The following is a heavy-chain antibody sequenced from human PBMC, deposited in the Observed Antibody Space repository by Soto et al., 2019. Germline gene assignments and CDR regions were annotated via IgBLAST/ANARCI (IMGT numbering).Heavy chain of an antibody. CDR1: GFTFSSYG. J-gene: IGHJ5*02. CDR3: ARDHNEYCSGGSCYWFDP. V-gene: IGHV3-33*01. Sequence: QVQLVESGGGVVQPGRSLRLSCAASGFTFSSYGMHWVRQAPGKGLEWVAVIWYDGSNKYYAESVKGRFTISRDNSKNTLYLQMNSLRAEDTAVYYCARDHNEYCSGGSCYWFDPWGQGTLVTVSS. CDR2: IWYDGSNK. D-gene: IGHD2-15*01.